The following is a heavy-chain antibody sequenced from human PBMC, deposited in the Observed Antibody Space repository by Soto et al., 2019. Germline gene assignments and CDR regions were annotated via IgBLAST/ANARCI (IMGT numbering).Heavy chain of an antibody. J-gene: IGHJ4*02. CDR1: GFTVSNHY. CDR2: IHTGGST. Sequence: EVQLVESGGGLVQPGGSLRLSCAASGFTVSNHYMAWVRQAPGKGLAWVSVIHTGGSTYYADSVKGRFSISRDNSKNTLYLQMSSLRAEDTAVYYCAKDFYGLAYKFDYWGQGTLVTVSS. V-gene: IGHV3-66*01. D-gene: IGHD4-17*01. CDR3: AKDFYGLAYKFDY.